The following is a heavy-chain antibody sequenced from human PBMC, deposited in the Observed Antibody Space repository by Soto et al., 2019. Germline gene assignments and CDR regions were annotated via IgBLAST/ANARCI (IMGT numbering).Heavy chain of an antibody. J-gene: IGHJ4*02. D-gene: IGHD6-19*01. CDR3: AKSGSGWSKFDY. CDR1: GFTFSSYA. V-gene: IGHV3-23*01. Sequence: EVQLLESGGSLVQPGGSLRLSCAASGFTFSSYAMTWVRQAPGKGLEWVSTISSNGGSTFYADSVKGRFTISRDNSKITLSLQMKRLRAEDTALYYFAKSGSGWSKFDYWGQGTLVTVSS. CDR2: ISSNGGST.